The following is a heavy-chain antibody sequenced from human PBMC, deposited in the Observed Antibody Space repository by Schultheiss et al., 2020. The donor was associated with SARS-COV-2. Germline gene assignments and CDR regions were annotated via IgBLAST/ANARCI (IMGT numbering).Heavy chain of an antibody. D-gene: IGHD2-21*02. V-gene: IGHV3-30*07. J-gene: IGHJ4*02. Sequence: GESLKISCAASGFTFSSYAMHWVRQAPGKGLEWVAVISYDGSNKYYADSVKGRFTISRDNSKNTLYLQMNSLRAEDTAVYYCARDQGGDCYLDYWGQGTLVTVSS. CDR2: ISYDGSNK. CDR1: GFTFSSYA. CDR3: ARDQGGDCYLDY.